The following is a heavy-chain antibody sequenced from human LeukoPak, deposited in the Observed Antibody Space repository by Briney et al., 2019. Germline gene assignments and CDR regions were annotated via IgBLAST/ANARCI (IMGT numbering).Heavy chain of an antibody. J-gene: IGHJ5*02. D-gene: IGHD6-19*01. V-gene: IGHV1-18*01. CDR2: INPYNDNT. Sequence: ASVKVSCKASGYTFINYGISWVRQAPGQGLEWMGWINPYNDNTKYTQNLQGRVTMTTDTSTGTAYMELRSLRSDDTAIYYCARDLREIISVAGFDPWGQGTLVTVSP. CDR1: GYTFINYG. CDR3: ARDLREIISVAGFDP.